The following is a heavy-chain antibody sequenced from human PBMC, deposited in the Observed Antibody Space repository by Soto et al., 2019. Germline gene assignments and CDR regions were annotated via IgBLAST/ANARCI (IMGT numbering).Heavy chain of an antibody. J-gene: IGHJ4*02. V-gene: IGHV1-8*01. CDR1: GYTFTSDD. CDR2: MNPNNGNT. Sequence: QVQLVQSGAEVKRPGASVKISCKASGYTFTSDDFNWVRQATGQGREWMGWMNPNNGNTAYAQKFQGRVTMTRDTTISTVYIELSSMTSEDTAVYYCAKGPRTWGFDYWGQETLVTGSA. CDR3: AKGPRTWGFDY. D-gene: IGHD7-27*01.